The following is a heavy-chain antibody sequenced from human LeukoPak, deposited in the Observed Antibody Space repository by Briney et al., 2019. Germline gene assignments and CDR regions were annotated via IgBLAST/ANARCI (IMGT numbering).Heavy chain of an antibody. D-gene: IGHD5-18*01. J-gene: IGHJ4*02. CDR2: ISGSGGST. Sequence: GGSLRLSCAASGFTFSSYAMSWVRQAPGKGLEWVSAISGSGGSTYYADSVKGRFTISRDNSKNTLYLQMNSLRAEDTAVYYCARAPRGYSYGALIDYWGQGTLVTVSS. V-gene: IGHV3-23*01. CDR1: GFTFSSYA. CDR3: ARAPRGYSYGALIDY.